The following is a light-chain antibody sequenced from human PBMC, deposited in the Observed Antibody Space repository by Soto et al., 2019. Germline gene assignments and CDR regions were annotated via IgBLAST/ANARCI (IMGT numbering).Light chain of an antibody. CDR1: QSVSTY. CDR2: GAS. Sequence: EVVLTQSPATLSLSPGERATLSCRASQSVSTYLAWYQQKPGQPPRLLIYGASNRATGTPARFSGSESGTDFTITISSLEPEDFAVYYCHQRSNWPPFTFGPGTKVEIK. J-gene: IGKJ3*01. V-gene: IGKV3-11*01. CDR3: HQRSNWPPFT.